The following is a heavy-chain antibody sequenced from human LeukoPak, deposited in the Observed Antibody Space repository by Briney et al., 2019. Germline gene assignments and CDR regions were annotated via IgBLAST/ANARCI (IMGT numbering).Heavy chain of an antibody. CDR1: SGSISTSNYY. CDR3: ARDFSYYDYVWGSYRNVWFDP. J-gene: IGHJ5*02. D-gene: IGHD3-16*02. V-gene: IGHV4-39*07. Sequence: SETLSLTCTVSSGSISTSNYYWGWVRQPPGKALEWIGNIFYSGSTYYNPSLKSRVTISVDTSKNQFSLKLSSVTAADTAVYYCARDFSYYDYVWGSYRNVWFDPWGQGTLVTVSS. CDR2: IFYSGST.